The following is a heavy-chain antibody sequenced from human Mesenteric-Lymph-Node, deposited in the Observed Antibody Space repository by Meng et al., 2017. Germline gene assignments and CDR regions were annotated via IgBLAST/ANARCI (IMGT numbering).Heavy chain of an antibody. D-gene: IGHD5-18*01. CDR3: ARVGYSYDGYFDY. CDR2: IYYSGST. CDR1: GGAISSSSYY. Sequence: SETLSPTGTVSGGAISSSSYYGGWIRQPPGKGLEWIGSIYYSGSTYYNPSLKSRVTISVDASKNQFSLKLTSVTAADTAVYYCARVGYSYDGYFDYWGQGTLVTVSS. J-gene: IGHJ4*02. V-gene: IGHV4-39*07.